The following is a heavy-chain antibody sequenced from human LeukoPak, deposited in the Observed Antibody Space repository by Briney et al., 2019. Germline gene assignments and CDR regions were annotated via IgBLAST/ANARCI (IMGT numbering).Heavy chain of an antibody. CDR3: ARGVKVRGVNYYGMDV. V-gene: IGHV3-48*04. D-gene: IGHD3-10*01. CDR1: GFTFSTYS. CDR2: INSSSSTI. J-gene: IGHJ6*02. Sequence: GGSLRLSCAASGFTFSTYSMNWVSQAPGKGLEWVSYINSSSSTIFYADSVKGRFTMSRDDAKNSLYLQMNSLRAEDTAVYYCARGVKVRGVNYYGMDVWGQGTTVTVSS.